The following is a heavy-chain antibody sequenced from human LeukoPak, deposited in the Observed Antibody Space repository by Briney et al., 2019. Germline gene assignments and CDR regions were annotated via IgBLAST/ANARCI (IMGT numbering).Heavy chain of an antibody. CDR3: AKECYYDSSGHDY. Sequence: GGSLRLSCAASGFTFSSYGMHWVRQAPGKGLEWVAVISYDGSNKYYADSVKGRFTISRDNSKNTLYLQMNSLRAEDTAVYYCAKECYYDSSGHDYWGQGTLVTVSS. J-gene: IGHJ4*02. V-gene: IGHV3-30*18. CDR2: ISYDGSNK. D-gene: IGHD3-22*01. CDR1: GFTFSSYG.